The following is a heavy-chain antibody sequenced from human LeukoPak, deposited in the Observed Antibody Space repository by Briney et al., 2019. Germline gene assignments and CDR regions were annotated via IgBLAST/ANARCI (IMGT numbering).Heavy chain of an antibody. CDR3: ARDPILLWFGEVVN. J-gene: IGHJ4*02. D-gene: IGHD3-10*01. CDR1: GFTFSDYY. V-gene: IGHV3-11*01. Sequence: GGSLRLSCAASGFTFSDYYMSWIRQAPGKGLEWISYITNSGTTIYYADSVKGRFTISRDNAKNSLYLQMNSLRAEDTAVYYCARDPILLWFGEVVNWGQGTLVTVSS. CDR2: ITNSGTTI.